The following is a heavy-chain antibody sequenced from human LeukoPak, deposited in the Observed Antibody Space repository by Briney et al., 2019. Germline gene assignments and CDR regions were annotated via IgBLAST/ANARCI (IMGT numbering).Heavy chain of an antibody. J-gene: IGHJ4*02. CDR2: ISNSGSTI. Sequence: WIPQPPGKGLEWVSYISNSGSTINYADSVKGRFIISRGNAKNSLYLQMNSLRAEDTAVYYCARDVGYGNDYWGQGTLVTVSS. V-gene: IGHV3-11*01. D-gene: IGHD5-12*01. CDR3: ARDVGYGNDY.